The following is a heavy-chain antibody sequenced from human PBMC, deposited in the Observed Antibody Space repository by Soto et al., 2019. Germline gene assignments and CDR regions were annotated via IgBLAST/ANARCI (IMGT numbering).Heavy chain of an antibody. CDR3: AREGGSYDSGGYLIRGAFDI. V-gene: IGHV4-31*01. J-gene: IGHJ3*02. D-gene: IGHD3-22*01. Sequence: QVQLQESGPGLVKPSQTLSLTCSVSGDSISRIDYYWTWIRQHPEKGLEWIGNIYFRGKTYYSPSLEGQLTISVDTSKNQFSLKLTSVTAADTAVYYCAREGGSYDSGGYLIRGAFDIWGQGTMVTVSS. CDR1: GDSISRIDYY. CDR2: IYFRGKT.